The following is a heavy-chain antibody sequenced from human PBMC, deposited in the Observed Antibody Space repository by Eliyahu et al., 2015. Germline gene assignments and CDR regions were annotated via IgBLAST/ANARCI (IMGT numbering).Heavy chain of an antibody. Sequence: QVQLQESGPGLVKPSETLSLTCTVSGGSISSYYWSWIRQPPGKGLEWIGYIYYSGSTNYNPSLKSRVTISLDTSKNQFSLKLSSVTAADTAVYYCAREAQGGYYYYGVDVWGQGTTVTVSS. J-gene: IGHJ6*02. V-gene: IGHV4-59*12. CDR2: IYYSGST. CDR3: AREAQGGYYYYGVDV. CDR1: GGSISSYY. D-gene: IGHD3-16*01.